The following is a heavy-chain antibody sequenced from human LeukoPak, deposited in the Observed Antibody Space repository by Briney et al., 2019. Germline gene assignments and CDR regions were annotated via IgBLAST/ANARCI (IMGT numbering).Heavy chain of an antibody. V-gene: IGHV4-59*12. CDR3: ARVGFESSSWIPDY. CDR2: IYYSGST. J-gene: IGHJ4*02. CDR1: GGSISSYY. D-gene: IGHD6-13*01. Sequence: PSETLSLTCTVSGGSISSYYWSWIRQPPGKGLEWIGYIYYSGSTNYNPSLKSRVTISVDTSKNQFSLKLSSVTAADTAVYYCARVGFESSSWIPDYWGQGTLVTVSS.